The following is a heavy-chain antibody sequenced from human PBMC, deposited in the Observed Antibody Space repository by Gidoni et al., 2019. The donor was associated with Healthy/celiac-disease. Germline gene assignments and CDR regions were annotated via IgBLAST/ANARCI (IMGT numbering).Heavy chain of an antibody. CDR1: GGTFSSYA. CDR3: ARDQSPAGTVVTAMGG. Sequence: QVQLVQSGAEVKKPGSSVKVSCKASGGTFSSYAISWVRQAPGPGLEWMGRIIPILGIANYAQKFQCRVRITADKSTSTAYMELSSLRSEDTAVYYCARDQSPAGTVVTAMGGWGQGTLVTVSS. V-gene: IGHV1-69*04. J-gene: IGHJ4*02. D-gene: IGHD5-18*01. CDR2: IIPILGIA.